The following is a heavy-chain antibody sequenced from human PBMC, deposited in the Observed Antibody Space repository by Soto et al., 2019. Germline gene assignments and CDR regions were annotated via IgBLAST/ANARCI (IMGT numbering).Heavy chain of an antibody. V-gene: IGHV4-39*01. CDR3: ASAPVIFGVITIYYFDS. J-gene: IGHJ4*02. CDR2: MYHSGST. CDR1: GDSISSSTYY. Sequence: PSETLSLTCTVSGDSISSSTYYWGWIRQPPGKGLEWIGSMYHSGSTYYGPSLKSRVTISVDTSKNQFSLRLSSVTASDTAVYYCASAPVIFGVITIYYFDSWGQGTQVTV. D-gene: IGHD3-3*01.